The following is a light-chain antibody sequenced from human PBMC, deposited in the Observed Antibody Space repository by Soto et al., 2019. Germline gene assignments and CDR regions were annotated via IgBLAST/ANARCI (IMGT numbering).Light chain of an antibody. CDR3: SSYTGSNTRYV. V-gene: IGLV2-11*01. Sequence: QSALTQPRSVSGSPGQSVTISCTGTSNDVGGYNYVSWYQHHPGKTPQLMIYEVSNRPSGVSNRFSGSKSGNTASLTISGLQAEDEADYYCSSYTGSNTRYVFGTGTKVTVL. CDR1: SNDVGGYNY. CDR2: EVS. J-gene: IGLJ1*01.